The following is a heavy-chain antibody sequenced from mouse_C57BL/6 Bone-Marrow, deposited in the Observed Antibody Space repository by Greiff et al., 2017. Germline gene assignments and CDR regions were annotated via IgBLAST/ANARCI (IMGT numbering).Heavy chain of an antibody. D-gene: IGHD4-1*01. CDR2: IYPTSGRT. Sequence: QVPLQQPGAELVKPGASVQMSCKASGYTFTSYWITWVKQRPGQGLEWIGDIYPTSGRTNYNEKVKSKAILTVDTSSNTAYMQLSSLTSEDSAVFYCARSGPLGRSFDYWGQGTTLTVSS. J-gene: IGHJ2*01. CDR3: ARSGPLGRSFDY. V-gene: IGHV1-55*01. CDR1: GYTFTSYW.